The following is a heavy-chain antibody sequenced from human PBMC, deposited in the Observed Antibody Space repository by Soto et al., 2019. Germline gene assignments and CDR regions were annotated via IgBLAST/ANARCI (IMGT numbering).Heavy chain of an antibody. Sequence: QVQLVQSGAEVKKPGSSVKVSCKASGGTFSSYTISWVRQAPGQGREWMGRIIPILGIANYAQKFQGRVTITADKSTNRAYMERSIARSEDMAGYYCGRARLAMVTTKYFNYWGQGTLVTVSS. V-gene: IGHV1-69*02. D-gene: IGHD4-17*01. CDR1: GGTFSSYT. CDR2: IIPILGIA. CDR3: GRARLAMVTTKYFNY. J-gene: IGHJ4*02.